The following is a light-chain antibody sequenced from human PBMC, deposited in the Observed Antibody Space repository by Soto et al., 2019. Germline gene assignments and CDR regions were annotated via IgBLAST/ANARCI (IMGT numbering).Light chain of an antibody. Sequence: DIQMTQSPSTLSASVGDRVTITCRASQSISSWLAWYQQKPGKAPKLLIYKASSLESGVPSRFSGSGSGTEFTLTISSLQPDDFATYYCQPRGTFGQGTKLEIK. CDR3: QPRGT. V-gene: IGKV1-5*03. CDR2: KAS. J-gene: IGKJ2*02. CDR1: QSISSW.